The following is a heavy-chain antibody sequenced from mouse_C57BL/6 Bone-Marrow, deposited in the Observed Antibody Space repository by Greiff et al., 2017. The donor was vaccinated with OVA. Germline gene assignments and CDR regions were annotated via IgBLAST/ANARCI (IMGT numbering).Heavy chain of an antibody. Sequence: QVQLQQPGAELVKPGASVKLSCKASGYTFTSYWMHWVKQRPGQGLEWIGMIHPISGSTNYNEKFKSKATLTVDKSSSTAYMQLSSLTSEDSAVYYCAGGGDYGSSSYYFDYWGQGTTLTVSS. J-gene: IGHJ2*01. CDR1: GYTFTSYW. V-gene: IGHV1-64*01. CDR2: IHPISGST. D-gene: IGHD1-1*01. CDR3: AGGGDYGSSSYYFDY.